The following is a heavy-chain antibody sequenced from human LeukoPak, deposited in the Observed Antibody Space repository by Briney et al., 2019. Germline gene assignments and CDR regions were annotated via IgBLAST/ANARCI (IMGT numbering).Heavy chain of an antibody. CDR2: ISAGGRTT. Sequence: PGGSLRLSCAAAGFNFNDYAMNWVRQAPGKGLEWVSYISAGGRTTFYADSVTGRFTISRDNAKNSLYLQMSSLRAEDTAVYYCASWAGNTQSDSWSGPFDYWGQGSLVTVSS. V-gene: IGHV3-48*04. D-gene: IGHD3-3*01. CDR1: GFNFNDYA. CDR3: ASWAGNTQSDSWSGPFDY. J-gene: IGHJ4*02.